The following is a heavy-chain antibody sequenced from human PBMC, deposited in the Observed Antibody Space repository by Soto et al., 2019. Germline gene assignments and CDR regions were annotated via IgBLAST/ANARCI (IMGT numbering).Heavy chain of an antibody. D-gene: IGHD2-15*01. Sequence: QVQLVQSGAEVKKPGASVKVSCEASGYTFTSYGIIWVRQAPGQGLEWMGWISAYNGNTNYAQKLQGRVTMTTDTSTSTAYMELRSLRSDDTAVYYCARMVVAQAIMAYNWFDPWGQGTLVTVSS. V-gene: IGHV1-18*01. CDR3: ARMVVAQAIMAYNWFDP. J-gene: IGHJ5*02. CDR1: GYTFTSYG. CDR2: ISAYNGNT.